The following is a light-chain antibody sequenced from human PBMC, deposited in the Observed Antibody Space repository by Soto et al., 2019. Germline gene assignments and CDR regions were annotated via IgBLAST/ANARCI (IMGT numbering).Light chain of an antibody. CDR3: YSYIPLSTGV. CDR1: SSNIGADYD. J-gene: IGLJ3*02. V-gene: IGLV1-40*01. Sequence: QSVLTQPPSVSGAPGQRVTISCTGSSSNIGADYDIHWYQHLPGTAPKLLIYANINRPSGVPDRFSGSKSGTSASLAITELQAEDEAVYHCYSYIPLSTGVFGGGTKLTVL. CDR2: ANI.